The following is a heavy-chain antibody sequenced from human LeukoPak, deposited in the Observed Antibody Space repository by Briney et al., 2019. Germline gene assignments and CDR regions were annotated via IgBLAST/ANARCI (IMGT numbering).Heavy chain of an antibody. V-gene: IGHV1-2*02. CDR1: GYTFTGYY. CDR3: ASPSGYYGTGSYHPLDY. CDR2: INPNSGGT. J-gene: IGHJ4*02. D-gene: IGHD3-10*01. Sequence: ASVKVSCKASGYTFTGYYMHWVRLAPAQGLEWMGLINPNSGGTNYAQKFQGRVTMTTDTSISTAYMELSRLRSDDTAVYYCASPSGYYGTGSYHPLDYWGQGTLVTVSS.